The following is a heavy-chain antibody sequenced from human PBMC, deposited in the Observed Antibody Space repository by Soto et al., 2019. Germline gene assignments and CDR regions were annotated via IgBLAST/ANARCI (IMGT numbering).Heavy chain of an antibody. Sequence: QVQLVQSAGEVKKPGASAIVSCQASGYTFRNYIIAWLRQAPGQGLEWMGWISPYNGNTNYARQFRGRVTLTTDTSTSAAYLTLRNLGSDDAATYSWARYFAGNAFYSWHYYAMDVWGQGPTVSVSS. CDR1: GYTFRNYI. V-gene: IGHV1-18*01. CDR3: ARYFAGNAFYSWHYYAMDV. J-gene: IGHJ6*02. D-gene: IGHD2-21*01. CDR2: ISPYNGNT.